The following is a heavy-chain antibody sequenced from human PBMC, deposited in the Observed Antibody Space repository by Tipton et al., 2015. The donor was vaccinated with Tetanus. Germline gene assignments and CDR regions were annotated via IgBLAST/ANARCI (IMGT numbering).Heavy chain of an antibody. V-gene: IGHV4-59*01. CDR2: IYYSGST. D-gene: IGHD4-11*01. CDR1: GGSISSYY. J-gene: IGHJ6*02. CDR3: ARDCNYGFNYYYGMDV. Sequence: TLSLTCTVSGGSISSYYWSWIRQPPGKGLEWIGYIYYSGSTNYNPSLKSRVTISVDTSKNQFSLKLSSVTAADTAVYYCARDCNYGFNYYYGMDVWGQGTTVTVSS.